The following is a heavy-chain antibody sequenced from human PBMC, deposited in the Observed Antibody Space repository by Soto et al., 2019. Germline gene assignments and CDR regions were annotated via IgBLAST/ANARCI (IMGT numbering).Heavy chain of an antibody. CDR3: ARRMAMIVVVPAARSGHIDY. D-gene: IGHD2-2*01. Sequence: SGFTFSDYYMSWIRQAPGKGLEWVSYISSSGSTIYYADSVKGRFTISRDNAKNSLYLQMNSLRAEDTAVYYCARRMAMIVVVPAARSGHIDYWGQGTLVTVSS. CDR1: GFTFSDYY. CDR2: ISSSGSTI. J-gene: IGHJ4*02. V-gene: IGHV3-11*01.